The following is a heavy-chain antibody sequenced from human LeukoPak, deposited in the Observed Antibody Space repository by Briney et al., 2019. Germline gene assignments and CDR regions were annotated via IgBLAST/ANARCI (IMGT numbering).Heavy chain of an antibody. CDR1: GFTFSGSA. Sequence: GGSLKLSCTASGFTFSGSAMHWVRQASGKGLEWVGRIRSKANNYATTYTASVKGRFTISRDDSKNTAYLQMNSLKTEDTAVYYCTSGARIAAPTVDYWGQGTLVTVSS. CDR3: TSGARIAAPTVDY. D-gene: IGHD6-13*01. CDR2: IRSKANNYAT. V-gene: IGHV3-73*01. J-gene: IGHJ4*02.